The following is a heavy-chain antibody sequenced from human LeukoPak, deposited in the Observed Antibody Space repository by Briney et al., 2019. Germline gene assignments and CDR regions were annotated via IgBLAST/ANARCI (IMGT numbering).Heavy chain of an antibody. Sequence: SETLSLTCTVSGVSVSSGSYFWSWIRQPAGKGLEWIGRIFTSGRTNYNPSLKSRVTISVDRSKNQFSLKLSSVTAADTAVYYCAVRWSRGKRYNDYWGQGTLVTVSS. CDR1: GVSVSSGSYF. CDR2: IFTSGRT. V-gene: IGHV4-61*02. J-gene: IGHJ4*02. D-gene: IGHD5-24*01. CDR3: AVRWSRGKRYNDY.